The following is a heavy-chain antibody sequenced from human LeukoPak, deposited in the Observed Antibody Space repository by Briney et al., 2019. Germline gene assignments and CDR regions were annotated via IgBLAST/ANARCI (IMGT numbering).Heavy chain of an antibody. CDR2: ISYDGSNK. V-gene: IGHV3-30*18. CDR1: GFTFSSYG. J-gene: IGHJ6*02. Sequence: GGSLRLSCAASGFTFSSYGMHWVRQAPGKGLEWVAVISYDGSNKYYADSVKGRFTISRDNSKNTLYLQMNSLRAEDTAVYYCAKDGSAPGFTTLLYYYGMDVWGQGTTVTVSS. D-gene: IGHD1-14*01. CDR3: AKDGSAPGFTTLLYYYGMDV.